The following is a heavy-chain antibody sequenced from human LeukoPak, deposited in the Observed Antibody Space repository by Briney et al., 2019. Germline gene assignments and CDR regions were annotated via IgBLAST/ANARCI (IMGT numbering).Heavy chain of an antibody. CDR1: GFTVSTNY. Sequence: PGGSLRLSCAASGFTVSTNYMSWVRQAPGKGLEWVSAISGSGGSTYYADSVKGRFTISRDNSKHTLYLQMSSLRAEDTAVYYCARAADYYASGIFYWGQGTLVTVSS. V-gene: IGHV3-23*01. CDR2: ISGSGGST. D-gene: IGHD3-10*01. J-gene: IGHJ4*02. CDR3: ARAADYYASGIFY.